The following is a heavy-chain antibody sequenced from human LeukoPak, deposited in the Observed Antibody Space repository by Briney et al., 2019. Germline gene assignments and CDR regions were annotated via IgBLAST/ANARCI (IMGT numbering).Heavy chain of an antibody. CDR3: AREYQPAPPHDAFDI. CDR1: GFTIGNNG. J-gene: IGHJ3*02. CDR2: IYSGGST. Sequence: GGSLRLSCAASGFTIGNNGLSWFRQAPGKGLEWVSVIYSGGSTYYADSVKGRFTISRDNSKNTLYLQMNSLRAEDTAVYYCAREYQPAPPHDAFDIWGQGTMVTVSS. V-gene: IGHV3-66*01. D-gene: IGHD2-2*01.